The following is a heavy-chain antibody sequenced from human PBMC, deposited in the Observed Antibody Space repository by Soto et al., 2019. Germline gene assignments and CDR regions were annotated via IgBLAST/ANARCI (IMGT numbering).Heavy chain of an antibody. CDR2: FFSSGST. Sequence: SETLSLTCTVSGGSVSSNSEYWTWLRQPPGKGLEWIGYFFSSGSTNYNPSLKSRVTISVDRSKNQFSLKLSSVTAADTAVYYCARGPPLGYWGQGTLVTVSS. CDR3: ARGPPLGY. J-gene: IGHJ4*02. V-gene: IGHV4-61*01. CDR1: GGSVSSNSEY.